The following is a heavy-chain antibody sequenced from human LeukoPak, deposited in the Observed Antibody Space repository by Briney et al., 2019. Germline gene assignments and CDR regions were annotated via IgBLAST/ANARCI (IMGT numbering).Heavy chain of an antibody. Sequence: SETLSLTCTVSGGSISSYYWSWIRQPPGKGLEWIGYIYYSGSTNYNPSLKSRVTISVDTSKNQFSLKLSSVTAADTAVYYCAGEAANCSSTSCHSWDAFDIWGQGTMVTVSS. CDR1: GGSISSYY. CDR2: IYYSGST. D-gene: IGHD2-2*01. J-gene: IGHJ3*02. V-gene: IGHV4-59*01. CDR3: AGEAANCSSTSCHSWDAFDI.